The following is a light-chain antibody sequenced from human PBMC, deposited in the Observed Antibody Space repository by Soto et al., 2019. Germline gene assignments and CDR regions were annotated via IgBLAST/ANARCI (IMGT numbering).Light chain of an antibody. Sequence: QSVLTQPPSVSAAPGQKVTLSCSGGSSNIGNNYVSWHQQLPGTAPKLLIYENDKRPSGIPDRFSGSKSGTSATLGITGIQGGDEADYYCGTWDSRLSIFVFGTGTKLTVL. CDR1: SSNIGNNY. J-gene: IGLJ1*01. CDR3: GTWDSRLSIFV. CDR2: END. V-gene: IGLV1-51*02.